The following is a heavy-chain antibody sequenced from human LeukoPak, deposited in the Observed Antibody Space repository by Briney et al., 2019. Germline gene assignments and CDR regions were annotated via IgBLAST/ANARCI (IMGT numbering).Heavy chain of an antibody. CDR1: GFTFDDYA. D-gene: IGHD3-10*01. V-gene: IGHV3-9*01. J-gene: IGHJ6*02. Sequence: GGSLRLSCAASGFTFDDYAMHWVRQAPGKGLEWVSGISWNSGSIGYADSVKGRFTISRDNAKNSLYLQMNSLRAEDTALYYCAKGPLYGSGRGYYYGMDVWGQGTTVTVSS. CDR3: AKGPLYGSGRGYYYGMDV. CDR2: ISWNSGSI.